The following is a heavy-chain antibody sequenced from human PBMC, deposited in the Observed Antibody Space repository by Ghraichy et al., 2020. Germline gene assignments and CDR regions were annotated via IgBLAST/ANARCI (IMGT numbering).Heavy chain of an antibody. CDR2: IRASGDST. Sequence: LSLTCVASGFTFSSYGLSWVRQAPGKGLEWVSSIRASGDSTYYADSVKGRFTISRDNSKNTLFLQMTSLRAEDTAMYYCAKDRGDYSNFRFDPWGQGTLVTISS. V-gene: IGHV3-23*01. CDR3: AKDRGDYSNFRFDP. CDR1: GFTFSSYG. J-gene: IGHJ5*02. D-gene: IGHD4-17*01.